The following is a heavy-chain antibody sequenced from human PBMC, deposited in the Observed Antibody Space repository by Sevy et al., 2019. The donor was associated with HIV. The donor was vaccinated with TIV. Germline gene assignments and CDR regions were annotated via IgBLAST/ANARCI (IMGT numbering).Heavy chain of an antibody. CDR1: GISFTTSG. Sequence: GGSLRLSCVVSGISFTTSGMHWVRQAPGKGLEWVAVISYHGRDKFYAESVKGRSTCSRDNSKNMLYLQMNSLRAEDTAVYYCAKDFTGYNGMDVWGQGTMVTVSS. CDR2: ISYHGRDK. V-gene: IGHV3-30*18. D-gene: IGHD3-9*01. CDR3: AKDFTGYNGMDV. J-gene: IGHJ6*02.